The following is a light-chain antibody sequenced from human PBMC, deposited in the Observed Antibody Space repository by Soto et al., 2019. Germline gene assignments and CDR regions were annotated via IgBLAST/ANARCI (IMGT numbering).Light chain of an antibody. Sequence: QSVLTQPRSVSGSPGQSVTISCTGTSSDVGGYNYVSWYQQHPGKAPKLMIYDVSKRPSGVTDRFSGSKSGNTASLTISGLQAEDEADYYCCSYAGMVVFGGGTKLTV. CDR3: CSYAGMVV. CDR2: DVS. J-gene: IGLJ2*01. CDR1: SSDVGGYNY. V-gene: IGLV2-11*01.